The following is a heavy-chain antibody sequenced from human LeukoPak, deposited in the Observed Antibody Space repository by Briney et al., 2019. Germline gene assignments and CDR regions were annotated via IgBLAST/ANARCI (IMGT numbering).Heavy chain of an antibody. V-gene: IGHV3-49*03. Sequence: GGSLRLSCTASGFTFGDYAMSWFRQAPGKGLEWVGFIRSKAYGGTTEYAASVKGRFTISRDDSKSIAYLQMNSLKTGDTAVYYCTRGVYYYDSLSFDPWGQGTLVTVSS. J-gene: IGHJ5*02. D-gene: IGHD3-22*01. CDR1: GFTFGDYA. CDR2: IRSKAYGGTT. CDR3: TRGVYYYDSLSFDP.